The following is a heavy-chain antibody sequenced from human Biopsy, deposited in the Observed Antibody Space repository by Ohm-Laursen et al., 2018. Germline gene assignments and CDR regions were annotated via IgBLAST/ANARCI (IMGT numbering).Heavy chain of an antibody. J-gene: IGHJ1*01. Sequence: SVKVSCKAPEGTFSNYGVNWVRQAPGQGLEWLGGNIPILGTGNYAQKFQDRVTVAANTSTSTATMELRSLRSDDTAVYYCATKLTGYFHHWGQGTLVAVSS. CDR3: ATKLTGYFHH. CDR2: NIPILGTG. V-gene: IGHV1-69*06. CDR1: EGTFSNYG. D-gene: IGHD3-9*01.